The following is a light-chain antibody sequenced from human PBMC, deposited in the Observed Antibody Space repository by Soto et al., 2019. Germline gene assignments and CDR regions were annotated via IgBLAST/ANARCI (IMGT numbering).Light chain of an antibody. V-gene: IGKV3-15*01. J-gene: IGKJ2*01. Sequence: EIVMTQSPATLSLSPGERATLSCRASQTIDNTLAWYQRKPGQAPRLLIYDASTRATGVPARFSGSGSGTDFTLTISSLQSEDFAVYYCQHYNYWMYKCGQGTKVDIK. CDR1: QTIDNT. CDR3: QHYNYWMYK. CDR2: DAS.